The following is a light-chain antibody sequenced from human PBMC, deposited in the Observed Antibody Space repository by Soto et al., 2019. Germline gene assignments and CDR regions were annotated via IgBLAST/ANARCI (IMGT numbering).Light chain of an antibody. CDR1: SSDVGGYNY. CDR2: DVS. CDR3: SSYTSSSTLVV. V-gene: IGLV2-14*01. Sequence: QSALTQPASVSGSPGQSITISCTGTSSDVGGYNYVSWYQQHPGKAPKLMIYDVSNRPSGVSNRFSGSKSGNTASLTISGLQAEDEADYYCSSYTSSSTLVVFGGGTMVTV. J-gene: IGLJ2*01.